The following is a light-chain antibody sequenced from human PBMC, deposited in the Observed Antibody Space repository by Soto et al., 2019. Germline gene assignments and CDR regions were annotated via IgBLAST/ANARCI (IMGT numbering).Light chain of an antibody. Sequence: EIVLTQSPATLSLSPGERATLSCRASQSVNNYLAWYQQKSGQAPRLLISDASNRATGIPARFSGSRSGTDFTLTISSLEPEDFAVYYCQQRRSWPPAFGWGTKVEIK. CDR3: QQRRSWPPA. J-gene: IGKJ4*01. CDR2: DAS. V-gene: IGKV3-11*01. CDR1: QSVNNY.